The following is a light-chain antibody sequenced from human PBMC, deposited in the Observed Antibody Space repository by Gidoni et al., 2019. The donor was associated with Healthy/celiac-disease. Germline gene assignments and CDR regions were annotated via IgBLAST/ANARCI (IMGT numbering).Light chain of an antibody. Sequence: DIVMTQSPLSLPVTPGEPASISCRSSQSLLHSNGSNYLDWYLQKQGQSPQLLIYLGSNRAAGVPYRFSGSGSGTDFTLKISRVEAEDVGVYYCMQALQIPYTFXQXTKLEIK. CDR1: QSLLHSNGSNY. CDR3: MQALQIPYT. CDR2: LGS. J-gene: IGKJ2*01. V-gene: IGKV2-28*01.